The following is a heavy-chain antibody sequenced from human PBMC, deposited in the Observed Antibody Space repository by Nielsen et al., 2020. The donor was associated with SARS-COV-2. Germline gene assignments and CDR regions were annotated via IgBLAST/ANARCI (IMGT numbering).Heavy chain of an antibody. Sequence: SETLSLTCIVSGGSISTGSHYWSWIRQPPGKGLEWIGYIFYRGNTNYNPSLKSRVTISVDTSKNQFSLKLSSVTAADTAVYYCARDQGSMVRGAARDYWGQGTLVTVSS. D-gene: IGHD3-10*01. V-gene: IGHV4-61*01. CDR2: IFYRGNT. CDR3: ARDQGSMVRGAARDY. CDR1: GGSISTGSHY. J-gene: IGHJ4*02.